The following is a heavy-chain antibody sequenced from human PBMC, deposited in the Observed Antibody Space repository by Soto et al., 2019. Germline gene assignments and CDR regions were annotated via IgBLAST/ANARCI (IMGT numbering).Heavy chain of an antibody. CDR3: TTDVARIAAGGDLDS. D-gene: IGHD6-25*01. Sequence: GGSLRLSCAASGFTFSDYYMSWIRQAPGKGLEWVSYISSSGSSIYYADSVKGRFTTSRDNAKNSLYLQMNSLRAEDTAVYYCTTDVARIAAGGDLDSWGRGTLVAVSS. CDR2: ISSSGSSI. J-gene: IGHJ4*02. V-gene: IGHV3-11*01. CDR1: GFTFSDYY.